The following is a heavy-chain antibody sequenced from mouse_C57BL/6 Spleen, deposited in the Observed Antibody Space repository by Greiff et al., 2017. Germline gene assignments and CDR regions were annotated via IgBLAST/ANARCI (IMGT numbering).Heavy chain of an antibody. CDR3: ARGENAVVATEDY. J-gene: IGHJ2*01. CDR2: IDPSDSYT. D-gene: IGHD1-1*01. Sequence: VQLQQPGAELVKPGASVKLSCKASGYTFTSYWMQWVKQRPGQGLEWIGEIDPSDSYTNYNQKFKGKATLTVDTSSSTAYMQLSSLTSEDSAVYYCARGENAVVATEDYWGQGTTLTVSS. V-gene: IGHV1-50*01. CDR1: GYTFTSYW.